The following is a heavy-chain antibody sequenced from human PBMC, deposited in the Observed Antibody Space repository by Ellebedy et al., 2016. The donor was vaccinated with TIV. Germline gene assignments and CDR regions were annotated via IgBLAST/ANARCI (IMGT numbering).Heavy chain of an antibody. D-gene: IGHD3-22*01. V-gene: IGHV1-69*06. CDR2: IIPIFGTA. CDR1: GYTFTSYD. CDR3: AREGSSSGYPDYYFDY. Sequence: ASVKVSCKASGYTFTSYDINWVRQATGQGLEWMGGIIPIFGTANYAQKFQGRVTITADKSTSTAYMELSSLRSEDTAVYYCAREGSSSGYPDYYFDYWGQGTLVTVSS. J-gene: IGHJ4*02.